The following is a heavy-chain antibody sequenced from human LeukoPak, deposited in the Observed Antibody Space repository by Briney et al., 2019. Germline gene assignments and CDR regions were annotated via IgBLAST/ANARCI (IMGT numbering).Heavy chain of an antibody. Sequence: PGGSLRLSCAASGFTFSSYGMHWVRQAPGKGLEWVAFIRYDGSNKYYADSVKGRFTISRDNSKNTLYLQMNSLRAEDTAVYYCARDSRDLYSSSWYRGFDYWGQGTLVTVSS. D-gene: IGHD6-13*01. CDR1: GFTFSSYG. V-gene: IGHV3-30*02. J-gene: IGHJ4*02. CDR3: ARDSRDLYSSSWYRGFDY. CDR2: IRYDGSNK.